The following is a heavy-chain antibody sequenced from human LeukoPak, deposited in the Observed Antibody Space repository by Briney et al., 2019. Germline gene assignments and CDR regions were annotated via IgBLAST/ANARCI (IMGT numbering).Heavy chain of an antibody. D-gene: IGHD6-19*01. CDR2: ISYDGSDK. Sequence: GGSLRLSCAASGFTFSNYAMHWVRQAPGKGLEWVAVISYDGSDKYYADSVKGRFTISRDNSKNTLYPQMNSLRPEDTAVYYCARDWGRRYSSGWYGDFDYWGQGTPVTVSS. CDR1: GFTFSNYA. V-gene: IGHV3-30-3*01. CDR3: ARDWGRRYSSGWYGDFDY. J-gene: IGHJ4*02.